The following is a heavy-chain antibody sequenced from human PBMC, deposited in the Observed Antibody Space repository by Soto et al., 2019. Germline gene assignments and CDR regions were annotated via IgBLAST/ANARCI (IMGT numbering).Heavy chain of an antibody. D-gene: IGHD2-15*01. CDR2: INYRGTT. V-gene: IGHV4-31*03. J-gene: IGHJ4*02. CDR1: GGSIIDGQTY. Sequence: QVQLQESGPGLVKPSQTLSLTCTVSGGSIIDGQTYLNWIRQHPERGLEWMGYINYRGTTNYSPALKSRLLISVDTSKNQFSLTLTSVTAADTADYYCARDAPGVAPFWGQGTPVTVSS. CDR3: ARDAPGVAPF.